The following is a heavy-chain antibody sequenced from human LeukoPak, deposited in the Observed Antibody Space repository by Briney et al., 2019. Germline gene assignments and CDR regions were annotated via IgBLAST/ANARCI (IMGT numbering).Heavy chain of an antibody. D-gene: IGHD4-17*01. Sequence: PGGSLRLSCAASGFTFSSAAMTWVRQAPGKGLEWVSLISPTGGNTFYADSVKGRFTISRDNSKNTLYLEMNSLRAEDTAVYYCVRGDYGDYTLFDYWGQGTLVTVSS. CDR2: ISPTGGNT. V-gene: IGHV3-23*01. J-gene: IGHJ4*02. CDR3: VRGDYGDYTLFDY. CDR1: GFTFSSAA.